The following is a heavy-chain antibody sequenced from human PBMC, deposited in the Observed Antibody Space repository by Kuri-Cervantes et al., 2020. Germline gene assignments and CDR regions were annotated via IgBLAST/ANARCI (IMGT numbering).Heavy chain of an antibody. Sequence: GGSLRLSCKASGYTFTSYAMNWVRQAPGQGLELMGWINPNSGGANFAQKFQGLLSLTRDTSVSTAYMELSRLKSDDTAVYYCARGEHRRPYDYWGQGTLVTVSS. V-gene: IGHV1-2*04. CDR1: GYTFTSYA. J-gene: IGHJ4*02. CDR2: INPNSGGA. D-gene: IGHD1-26*01. CDR3: ARGEHRRPYDY.